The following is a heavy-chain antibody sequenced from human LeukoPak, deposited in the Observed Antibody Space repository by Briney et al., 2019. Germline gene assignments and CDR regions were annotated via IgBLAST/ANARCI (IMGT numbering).Heavy chain of an antibody. Sequence: GGSLRLSCAASGFTFSSYSMNWVRQAPGKGLEWVSSISSSSSYIYYADSVKGRFTISRDNAKNSLYLQMNSLRAEDTAVYYCARAPVRGIAVAGKEDYWGQGTLVTVSS. CDR3: ARAPVRGIAVAGKEDY. V-gene: IGHV3-21*01. D-gene: IGHD6-19*01. CDR1: GFTFSSYS. CDR2: ISSSSSYI. J-gene: IGHJ4*02.